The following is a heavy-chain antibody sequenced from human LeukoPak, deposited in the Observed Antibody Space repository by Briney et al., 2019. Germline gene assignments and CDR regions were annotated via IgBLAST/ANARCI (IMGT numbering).Heavy chain of an antibody. CDR1: GFTFSSYS. Sequence: GGSLRLSCAASGFTFSSYSMNWVRQAPGKGLEWVSSISSSSSYIYYADSVKGRFTISRDNAKNSLYLQMNSLRAEDTAAYYCARRHWVAAAGSYYYYMDVWGKGTTVTVSS. D-gene: IGHD6-13*01. V-gene: IGHV3-21*04. CDR3: ARRHWVAAAGSYYYYMDV. J-gene: IGHJ6*03. CDR2: ISSSSSYI.